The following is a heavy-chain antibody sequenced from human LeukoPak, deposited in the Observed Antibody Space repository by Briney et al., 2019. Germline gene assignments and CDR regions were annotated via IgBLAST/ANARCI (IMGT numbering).Heavy chain of an antibody. CDR3: TRDLCSSTSCYAPFDY. J-gene: IGHJ4*02. CDR1: GFTFGDYA. Sequence: PGGSLRLSCTASGFTFGDYAMSWVRQAPGKGLEWVAFIRSKAYGGTTEYAASVKGRFTISRDDSKSIAYLQMNSLKTEDTAVYYCTRDLCSSTSCYAPFDYWGQGTLVTVFS. V-gene: IGHV3-49*04. D-gene: IGHD2-2*01. CDR2: IRSKAYGGTT.